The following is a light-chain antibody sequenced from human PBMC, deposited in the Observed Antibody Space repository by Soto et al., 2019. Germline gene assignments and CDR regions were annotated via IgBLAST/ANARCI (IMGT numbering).Light chain of an antibody. Sequence: DIHMTQSPSSLSASVGDRVTITCQASQDIRKYLNWYQQKPGRAPRLLIYGASNLETGVPSRFSGSGYGTDFNFKIRSLQPEDVATYYCQHYDNLPPFTFGPGTKVAIK. CDR2: GAS. J-gene: IGKJ3*01. V-gene: IGKV1-33*01. CDR1: QDIRKY. CDR3: QHYDNLPPFT.